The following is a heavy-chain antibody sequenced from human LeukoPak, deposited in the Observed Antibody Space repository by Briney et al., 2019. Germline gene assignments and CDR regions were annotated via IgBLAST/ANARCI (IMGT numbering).Heavy chain of an antibody. J-gene: IGHJ4*02. CDR1: GGSFSGYY. CDR3: YIVATIYSLGSADY. V-gene: IGHV4-34*01. D-gene: IGHD5-12*01. Sequence: SETLSLTCAVDGGSFSGYYWSWIRQPPGKGLEWIGEINHSGSTNYNPSLKSRVTISVDTSKNQFSLKLSSVTAADTAVYYCYIVATIYSLGSADYWGQGTLVTVSS. CDR2: INHSGST.